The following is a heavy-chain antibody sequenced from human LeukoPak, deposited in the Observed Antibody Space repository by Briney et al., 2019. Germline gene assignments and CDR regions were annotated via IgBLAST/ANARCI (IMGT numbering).Heavy chain of an antibody. D-gene: IGHD2-21*02. CDR1: GGSISSSNYY. Sequence: SQTLSLTCTVSGGSISSSNYYWGWIRQPPGKGLERIGSIYYSGSAYYNQSLKSRVTISVDTSKSQFSLKLSAVTAADTAVYYCARRPVVVTAPIDYWGQGTLVTVSS. CDR2: IYYSGSA. CDR3: ARRPVVVTAPIDY. J-gene: IGHJ4*02. V-gene: IGHV4-39*01.